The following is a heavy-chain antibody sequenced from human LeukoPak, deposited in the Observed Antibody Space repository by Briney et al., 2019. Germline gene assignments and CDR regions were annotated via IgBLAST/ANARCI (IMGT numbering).Heavy chain of an antibody. CDR1: GFTFSSYA. J-gene: IGHJ4*02. V-gene: IGHV3-23*01. CDR3: ASLPVVVVAATRNFDY. Sequence: PGGSLRLSCAASGFTFSSYAMSWVRQAPGKGLEWVSAISGSGGSTYYADSMKGRFTISRDNSKNTLYLQMNSLRAEDTAVYYCASLPVVVVAATRNFDYWGQETLVTVSS. CDR2: ISGSGGST. D-gene: IGHD2-15*01.